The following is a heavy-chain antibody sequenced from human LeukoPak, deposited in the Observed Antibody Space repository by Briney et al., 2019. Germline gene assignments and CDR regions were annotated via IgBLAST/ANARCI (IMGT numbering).Heavy chain of an antibody. CDR2: ISGSGGST. D-gene: IGHD6-13*01. Sequence: PGGSLRLSCAASGFTFSSYAMSWVRQAPGKGLEWVSAISGSGGSTYYADSVKGRFTISRDNAKNSLYLQMNSLRAEDTAVYYCARVEEIAAAPLDYWGQGTLVTVSS. CDR3: ARVEEIAAAPLDY. V-gene: IGHV3-23*01. CDR1: GFTFSSYA. J-gene: IGHJ4*02.